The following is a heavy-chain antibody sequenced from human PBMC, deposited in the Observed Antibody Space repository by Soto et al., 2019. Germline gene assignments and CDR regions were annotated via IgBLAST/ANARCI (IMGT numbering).Heavy chain of an antibody. CDR2: ISYDGSNK. D-gene: IGHD3-22*01. Sequence: LRLSCAASGFTFSSYGMRWVRQAPGKGLEWVAVISYDGSNKYYADSVKGRFTISRDNSKNTLYLQMNSLRAEDTAVYYCAKDGDTYYYDSSFWFDYWGQGTLVTVSS. J-gene: IGHJ4*02. CDR1: GFTFSSYG. CDR3: AKDGDTYYYDSSFWFDY. V-gene: IGHV3-30*18.